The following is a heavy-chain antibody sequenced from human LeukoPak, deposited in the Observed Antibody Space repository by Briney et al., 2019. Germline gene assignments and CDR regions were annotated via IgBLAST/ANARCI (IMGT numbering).Heavy chain of an antibody. J-gene: IGHJ6*02. D-gene: IGHD4-11*01. CDR3: AREQDTVTYPTYYYYYYGMDV. V-gene: IGHV3-30-3*01. CDR1: GFTFSSYA. Sequence: QAGGSLRLSCAASGFTFSSYAMPWVRQAPGKGLEWVAVISYDGSNKYYADSVKGRFTISRDNAKNSLYLQMNSLRAEDTAVYYCAREQDTVTYPTYYYYYYGMDVWGQGTTVTVSS. CDR2: ISYDGSNK.